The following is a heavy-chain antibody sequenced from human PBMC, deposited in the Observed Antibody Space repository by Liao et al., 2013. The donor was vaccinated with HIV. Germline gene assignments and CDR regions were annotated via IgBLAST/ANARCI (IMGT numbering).Heavy chain of an antibody. D-gene: IGHD3-3*01. Sequence: QVQLQQWGAGLLKPSETLSLTCAAKGESFSDSSWHWIRQPPGKGLQWIGEINHHGDTKYNPSLTSRVSISADMSKSQFSLKLTSVTAADTAIYFCTNDFCRWGR. CDR2: INHHGDT. J-gene: IGHJ2*01. CDR3: TNDFCR. V-gene: IGHV4-34*02. CDR1: GESFSDSS.